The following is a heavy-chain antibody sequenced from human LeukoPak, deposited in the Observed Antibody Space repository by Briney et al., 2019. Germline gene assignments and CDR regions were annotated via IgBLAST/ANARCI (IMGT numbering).Heavy chain of an antibody. CDR1: GFTFSSYA. J-gene: IGHJ4*02. V-gene: IGHV3-30-3*01. CDR3: AREHLIVVVPAAVDY. CDR2: ISYDGSNK. D-gene: IGHD2-2*01. Sequence: PGGSLRLSCAASGFTFSSYAMHWVRQAPGEGLEWVAVISYDGSNKYYADSVKGRFTISRDNSKNTLYLQMNSLRAEDTAVYYCAREHLIVVVPAAVDYWGQGTLVTVSS.